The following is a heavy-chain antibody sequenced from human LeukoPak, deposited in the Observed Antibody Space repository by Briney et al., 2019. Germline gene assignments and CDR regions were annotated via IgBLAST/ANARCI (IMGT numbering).Heavy chain of an antibody. CDR3: TRDIKVVSLASIGFDY. Sequence: ASVKVSCKASGCTFTSYVLSWVRQAPGQGLEWMGWISSSNGKTNNAQKFQGRLTMTTDTSTSTGKLELRSFTSDDTAVYYCTRDIKVVSLASIGFDYWSQGTVVTVSS. J-gene: IGHJ4*02. CDR2: ISSSNGKT. D-gene: IGHD6-19*01. CDR1: GCTFTSYV. V-gene: IGHV1-18*01.